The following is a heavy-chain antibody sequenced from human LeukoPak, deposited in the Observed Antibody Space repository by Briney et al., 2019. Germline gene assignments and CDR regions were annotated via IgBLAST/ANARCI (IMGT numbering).Heavy chain of an antibody. CDR1: GFTFSSYS. D-gene: IGHD4-11*01. Sequence: VGCLRLSCAASGFTFSSYSMNWVRQAPGKGLEWVSSISSSSSYIYYADSVKGRFTISRDNAKNSLYLQMNSLRAEDTAVYYCARGSPSYGNYLIDYWGQGTLVTVSS. V-gene: IGHV3-21*01. CDR2: ISSSSSYI. J-gene: IGHJ4*02. CDR3: ARGSPSYGNYLIDY.